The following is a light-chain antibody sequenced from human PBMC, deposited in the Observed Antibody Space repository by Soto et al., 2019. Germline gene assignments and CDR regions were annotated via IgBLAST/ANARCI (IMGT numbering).Light chain of an antibody. CDR2: DAS. J-gene: IGKJ1*01. CDR1: QSVSTR. V-gene: IGKV1-5*01. CDR3: QQYQSYSET. Sequence: DIQMTQSPSTLSASVGDRVTITCRASQSVSTRLAWYQQKPGKAPKLLIYDASSLQTGVPSRFSGSGSGAEFTHTISSLQPDDFATYYCQQYQSYSETFGHGTKVEIK.